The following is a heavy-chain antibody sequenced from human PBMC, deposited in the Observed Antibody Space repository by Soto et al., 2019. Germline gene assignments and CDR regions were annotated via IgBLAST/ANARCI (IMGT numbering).Heavy chain of an antibody. Sequence: ASVKVSCKASGYTFTSYYMHWVRQAPGQGLEWMGIINPSGGSTTYAQKFQGRAPMTRDTSTTQVNMELSSLRSEDTAVYYCARDSRPLLWFGELYSYGMDVWGQGTTVTVSS. CDR3: ARDSRPLLWFGELYSYGMDV. CDR2: INPSGGST. J-gene: IGHJ6*02. V-gene: IGHV1-46*01. D-gene: IGHD3-10*01. CDR1: GYTFTSYY.